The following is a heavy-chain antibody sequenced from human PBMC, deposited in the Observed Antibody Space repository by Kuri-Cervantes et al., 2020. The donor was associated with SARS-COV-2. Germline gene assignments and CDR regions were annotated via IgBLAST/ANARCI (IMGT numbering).Heavy chain of an antibody. CDR2: ISGSGGST. D-gene: IGHD6-13*01. CDR3: AKDRGYSSSWYTFVGSDY. CDR1: GFTFSSYA. Sequence: GESLKISCAASGFTFSSYAMSWVRQAPGKGLEWVSAISGSGGSTYYADSVKGRFTISRDNSMNTLYLQMNSLRAEDTAVYYCAKDRGYSSSWYTFVGSDYWGQGTPVTVSS. V-gene: IGHV3-23*01. J-gene: IGHJ4*02.